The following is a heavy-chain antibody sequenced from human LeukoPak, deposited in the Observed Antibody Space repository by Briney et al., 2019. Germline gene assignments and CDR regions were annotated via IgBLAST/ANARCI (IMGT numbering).Heavy chain of an antibody. J-gene: IGHJ4*02. CDR2: ISGSGGST. Sequence: AGGSLRLSCAASGFTFSSYAMSWVRQAPGKGLEWVSAISGSGGSTYYAGSVKGRFTISRDNSKNTLYLQMNSLRAEDTAVYYCAKDPSGNHWGGDYWGQGTLVTVSS. CDR3: AKDPSGNHWGGDY. V-gene: IGHV3-23*01. CDR1: GFTFSSYA. D-gene: IGHD1-14*01.